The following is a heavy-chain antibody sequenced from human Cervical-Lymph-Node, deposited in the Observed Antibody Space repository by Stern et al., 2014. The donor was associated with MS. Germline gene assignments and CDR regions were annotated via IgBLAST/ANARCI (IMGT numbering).Heavy chain of an antibody. D-gene: IGHD1-1*01. J-gene: IGHJ4*02. V-gene: IGHV3-53*01. CDR1: GFTVSRDY. Sequence: VQLMQSGGGVIQPGGSLRLSCTASGFTVSRDYMTWVRQAPGTGLEWVSLITNVGSTFYTDSVKGRFTISRDDSKNTVYLHMTSLRAEDTAMYYCARDTSSPERSDWWGQGTLVTVSS. CDR3: ARDTSSPERSDW. CDR2: ITNVGST.